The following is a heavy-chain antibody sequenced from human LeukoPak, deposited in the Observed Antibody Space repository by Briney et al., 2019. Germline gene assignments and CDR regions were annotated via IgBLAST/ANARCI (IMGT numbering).Heavy chain of an antibody. D-gene: IGHD3-10*01. CDR3: ARDSGYGSGSYYAYQRRKIYDAFDI. CDR1: GYTFTSYA. Sequence: ASVKVSCKASGYTFTSYAMNWVRQAPGQGLEWMGWINTNTGNPTYAQGFTGRFVFSLDTSVSTAYLQISSLKAEDTAVYYCARDSGYGSGSYYAYQRRKIYDAFDIWGQGTMVTVSS. J-gene: IGHJ3*02. V-gene: IGHV7-4-1*02. CDR2: INTNTGNP.